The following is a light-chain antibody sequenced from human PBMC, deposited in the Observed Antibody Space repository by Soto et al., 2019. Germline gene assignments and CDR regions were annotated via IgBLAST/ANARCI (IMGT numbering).Light chain of an antibody. CDR3: QQFGTSPFT. Sequence: IVLTQSPGTLSLSPGERATLSCRASQSVRSDYLAWYQQKPGHAPRLLIYGASSRATGIPDRFSGSGSGTDFALTISRLEPEDFAVYYCQQFGTSPFTFGGGTKVEIK. CDR2: GAS. V-gene: IGKV3-20*01. CDR1: QSVRSDY. J-gene: IGKJ4*01.